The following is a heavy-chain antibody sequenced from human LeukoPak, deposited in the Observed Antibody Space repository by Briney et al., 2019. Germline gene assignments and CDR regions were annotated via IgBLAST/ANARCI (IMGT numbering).Heavy chain of an antibody. CDR3: AKQTDTTGSRGGAFDI. CDR1: GGSISSSN. CDR2: ISNSGGST. D-gene: IGHD3-22*01. V-gene: IGHV3-23*01. Sequence: ETLSLTCAVSGGSISSSNWWSWVRQPPGKGLEWVSTISNSGGSTYSADSMKGRFTISRDNSKNTLFLQMSGLGAEDTAVYYCAKQTDTTGSRGGAFDIWGQGTMVTVSS. J-gene: IGHJ3*02.